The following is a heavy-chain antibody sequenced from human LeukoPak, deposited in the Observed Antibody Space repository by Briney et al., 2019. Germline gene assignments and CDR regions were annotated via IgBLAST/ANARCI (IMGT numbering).Heavy chain of an antibody. D-gene: IGHD1-14*01. Sequence: GDSLRLFCTASGFTFSSCAMHWGRQAPGKGPELKTVISHDGSTKYYADSLKGRFTISRENSKKTLYLQMSSLRVEDTAMYYCARDPIMGAPDYFDHWGQGTLVTVTS. J-gene: IGHJ4*02. CDR2: ISHDGSTK. V-gene: IGHV3-30-3*01. CDR3: ARDPIMGAPDYFDH. CDR1: GFTFSSCA.